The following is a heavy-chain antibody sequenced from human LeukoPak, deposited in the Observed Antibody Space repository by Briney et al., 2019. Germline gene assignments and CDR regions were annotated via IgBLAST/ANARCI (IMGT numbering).Heavy chain of an antibody. CDR2: IIPILGIA. D-gene: IGHD4-11*01. J-gene: IGHJ5*02. CDR3: ARAPPDDYSNYNWFDP. V-gene: IGHV1-69*04. Sequence: SVKVSCKASGGTFSSYAISWVRQAPGQGLEWMGRIIPILGIANYAQKFQGRVTITADKSTSTAYMELSSLRSEDTAVYYCARAPPDDYSNYNWFDPWGQGTLVTVSS. CDR1: GGTFSSYA.